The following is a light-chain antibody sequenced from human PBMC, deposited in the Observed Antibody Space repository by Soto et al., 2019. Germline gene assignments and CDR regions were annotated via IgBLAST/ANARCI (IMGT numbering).Light chain of an antibody. CDR1: SSDVGGYNY. CDR2: DVN. J-gene: IGLJ2*01. V-gene: IGLV2-14*01. CDR3: SSYTSSSTLVV. Sequence: QSALTQPASVSGSPGQSITISCTGTSSDVGGYNYVSWYQQHPGKAPKLMIYDVNNRPSGVSNRFSGSKSGNTASLTISGLQAEDEADYYCSSYTSSSTLVVFDGGTKLTVL.